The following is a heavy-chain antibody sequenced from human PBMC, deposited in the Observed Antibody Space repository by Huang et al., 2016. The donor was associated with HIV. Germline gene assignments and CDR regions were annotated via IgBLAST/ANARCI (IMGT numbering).Heavy chain of an antibody. Sequence: QVQLVQSGAEVKKPGSSVKVSCKASGGTFSSYASSWVRQAPGQGLEWMGGIIPIFGTANYAQKVQGRVTITADESTSTAYMELSSLRSEDTAVYYCARARGYYDSSVSYYFDYWGQGTLVTVSS. V-gene: IGHV1-69*13. CDR3: ARARGYYDSSVSYYFDY. J-gene: IGHJ4*02. CDR2: IIPIFGTA. D-gene: IGHD3-22*01. CDR1: GGTFSSYA.